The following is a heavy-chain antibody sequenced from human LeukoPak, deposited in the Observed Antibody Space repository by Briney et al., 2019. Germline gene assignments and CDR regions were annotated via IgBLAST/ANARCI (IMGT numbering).Heavy chain of an antibody. Sequence: SGTLSLTCGVSGGSISNTNWWTWVRQPPGKGLEWIGEFNLQGSSNYNPSLKSRVAISVDKSENHISLKLTSVTAADTAVYYCAREGGPYRPLDYSGQGTLVTVAS. CDR3: AREGGPYRPLDY. J-gene: IGHJ4*02. V-gene: IGHV4-4*02. CDR2: FNLQGSS. CDR1: GGSISNTNW.